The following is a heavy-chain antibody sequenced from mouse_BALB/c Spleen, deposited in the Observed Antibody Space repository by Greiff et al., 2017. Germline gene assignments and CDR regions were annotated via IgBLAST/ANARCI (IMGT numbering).Heavy chain of an antibody. CDR2: ISYDGSN. Sequence: VQLQQSGPGLVKPSQSLSLTCSVTGYSITSGYYWNWIRQFPGNKLEWMGYISYDGSNNYNPSLKNRVSITRDTSKNQFFLKLNSVTTEDTAIYYCAPFIAAVVYGNSYAMDYWGQGTSVTVSS. CDR1: GYSITSGYY. J-gene: IGHJ4*01. D-gene: IGHD1-1*01. CDR3: APFIAAVVYGNSYAMDY. V-gene: IGHV3-6*02.